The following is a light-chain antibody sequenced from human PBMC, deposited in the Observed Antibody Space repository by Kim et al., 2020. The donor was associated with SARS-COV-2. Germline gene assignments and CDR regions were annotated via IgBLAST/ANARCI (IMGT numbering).Light chain of an antibody. V-gene: IGLV1-44*01. CDR3: AAWDASLNGMV. CDR1: SSNIGSYS. Sequence: QSVLTQPPSVSGTPGQRVTISCSGSSSNIGSYSVNWYQQFPGTAPKLLIYTNNQRPSGVPDRFSGSKSGTSASLAISGLQYEDETDYYCAAWDASLNGMVFGGGTKLIVL. CDR2: TNN. J-gene: IGLJ2*01.